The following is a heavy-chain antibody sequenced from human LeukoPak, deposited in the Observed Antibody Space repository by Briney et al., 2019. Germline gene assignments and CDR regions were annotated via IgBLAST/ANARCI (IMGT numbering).Heavy chain of an antibody. CDR3: ARDSSYYGSGSFSD. V-gene: IGHV3-48*03. Sequence: GGSLRLSCAASGFTFRSYAMNWVRQAPGKGLEWVSYISSSGSTIYYADSVKGRFTISRDNAKNSLYLQMNSLRAEDTAVYYCARDSSYYGSGSFSDWGQGTLVTVSS. CDR1: GFTFRSYA. J-gene: IGHJ4*02. CDR2: ISSSGSTI. D-gene: IGHD3-10*01.